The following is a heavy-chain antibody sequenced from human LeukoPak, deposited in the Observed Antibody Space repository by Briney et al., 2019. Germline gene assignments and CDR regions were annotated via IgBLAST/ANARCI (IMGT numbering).Heavy chain of an antibody. CDR3: AREIITIFGVVIIRYFDY. Sequence: SETLSLTCTVSGDSISTYYWSWIRQPPGKGLEWIGYIYYSGSTNYNPSLKSRVTISVDTSKNQFSLKLSSVTAADTAVYYCAREIITIFGVVIIRYFDYWGQGTLVTVSS. D-gene: IGHD3-3*01. CDR2: IYYSGST. CDR1: GDSISTYY. J-gene: IGHJ4*02. V-gene: IGHV4-59*01.